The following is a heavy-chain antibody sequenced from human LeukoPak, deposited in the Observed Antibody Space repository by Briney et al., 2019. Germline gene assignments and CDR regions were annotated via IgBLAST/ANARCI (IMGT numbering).Heavy chain of an antibody. CDR1: GLTFSSHW. CDR2: VKGDGSST. CDR3: VRDGVGAPPFDY. Sequence: AGGSLRLSCAASGLTFSSHWMHWVRQAPGKGLVWVSRVKGDGSSTSYADSVKGRFTISRDNAKNTLFLQMNSLRAEDTAVYYCVRDGVGAPPFDYWGQGTLVTVSS. J-gene: IGHJ4*02. D-gene: IGHD1-26*01. V-gene: IGHV3-74*01.